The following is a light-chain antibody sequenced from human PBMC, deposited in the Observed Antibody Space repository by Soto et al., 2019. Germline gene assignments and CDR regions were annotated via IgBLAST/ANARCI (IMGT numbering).Light chain of an antibody. CDR3: QQYYIVPYT. J-gene: IGKJ2*01. V-gene: IGKV4-1*01. Sequence: DIVMTQSPDSLAVSLGERATIHCKSSQSVLYGSDNEYNLAWYQQKPGQPPKLLIYWASTLESSVPARFSGSGSGTEFTLTISSLQDEDVAVYYCQQYYIVPYTFGQGTKLEIK. CDR2: WAS. CDR1: QSVLYGSDNEYN.